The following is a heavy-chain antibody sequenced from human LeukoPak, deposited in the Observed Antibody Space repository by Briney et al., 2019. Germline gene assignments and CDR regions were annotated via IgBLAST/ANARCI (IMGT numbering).Heavy chain of an antibody. V-gene: IGHV4-4*07. Sequence: NPSETLSLTCTVSGGSISSYYWSWIRQPAGKGLEWIGRIYTSGSTNYNPSLKSRVTMSVDTSKNQFSLKLSSVTAADTAVYYCARDRGSSWAPYYYYYMDVWGKGTTVTVSS. D-gene: IGHD6-13*01. CDR2: IYTSGST. J-gene: IGHJ6*03. CDR1: GGSISSYY. CDR3: ARDRGSSWAPYYYYYMDV.